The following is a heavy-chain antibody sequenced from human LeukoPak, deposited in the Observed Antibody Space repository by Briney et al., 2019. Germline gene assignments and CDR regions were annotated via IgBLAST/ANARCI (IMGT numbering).Heavy chain of an antibody. Sequence: GGSLRLSCAVSGFNFRSCGMDWVRQAPGKGLEWVSVIYSGGSTYYADSVKGRFTISRDNSKNTLYLQMNSLRAEDTAVYYCYFSTYYYGSSGYFDAFDIWGQGTMVTVSS. CDR1: GFNFRSCG. J-gene: IGHJ3*02. CDR2: IYSGGST. D-gene: IGHD3-22*01. CDR3: YFSTYYYGSSGYFDAFDI. V-gene: IGHV3-66*01.